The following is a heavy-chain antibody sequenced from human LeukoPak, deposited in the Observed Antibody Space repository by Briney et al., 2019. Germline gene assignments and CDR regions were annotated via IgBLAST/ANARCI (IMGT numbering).Heavy chain of an antibody. CDR2: IYWNDDK. D-gene: IGHD3-3*01. V-gene: IGHV2-5*01. Sequence: SGPTLVKPTQTLTLTCTFSGFSLSTSGVGVGWIRQPPGKALEWLALIYWNDDKRYSPSLKSRLTNTKDTSKNQVVLTMTNMDPADTATYYCAHGGYYDFWSGYYNPEYFQHWGQGTLVTVSS. J-gene: IGHJ1*01. CDR3: AHGGYYDFWSGYYNPEYFQH. CDR1: GFSLSTSGVG.